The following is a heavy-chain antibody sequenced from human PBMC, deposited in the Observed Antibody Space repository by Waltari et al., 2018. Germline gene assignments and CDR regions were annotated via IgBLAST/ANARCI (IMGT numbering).Heavy chain of an antibody. J-gene: IGHJ4*02. CDR2: IRYDGSNK. V-gene: IGHV3-30*02. CDR3: AKARGSGWYGGY. CDR1: GFTFSSYG. D-gene: IGHD6-19*01. Sequence: QVQLVESGGGVVQPGGSLRLSCAASGFTFSSYGMPWVRQAPGKGLEWVAFIRYDGSNKYYADSVKGRFTISRDNSKNTLYLQMNSLRAEDTAVYYCAKARGSGWYGGYWGQGTLVTVSS.